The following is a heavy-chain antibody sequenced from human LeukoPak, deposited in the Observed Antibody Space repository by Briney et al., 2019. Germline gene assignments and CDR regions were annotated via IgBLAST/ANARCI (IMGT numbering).Heavy chain of an antibody. J-gene: IGHJ4*02. CDR1: GGSISSSSYY. CDR2: THHSGST. CDR3: ATSGSRGN. D-gene: IGHD1-26*01. V-gene: IGHV4-39*07. Sequence: SETLSLTCTVSGGSISSSSYYWGWIRQPPGKGLEWIGETHHSGSTNYNPSLKSRVTISVDKSRNQFSLKLNSMTAADTAVYYCATSGSRGNWGQGTLVTVSS.